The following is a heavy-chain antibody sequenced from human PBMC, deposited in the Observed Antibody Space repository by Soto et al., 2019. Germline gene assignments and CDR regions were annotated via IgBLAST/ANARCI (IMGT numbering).Heavy chain of an antibody. D-gene: IGHD3-3*01. CDR2: ISYDGSNK. Sequence: SLRLSCAASGFAFSSYGMHWVRQAPGKGLEWVAVISYDGSNKYYADSVKGRFTISRDNSKNTLYLQMNSLRAEDTAVYYCAKSFGVVTNYYFDYWGQGTLVTVSS. CDR1: GFAFSSYG. CDR3: AKSFGVVTNYYFDY. V-gene: IGHV3-30*18. J-gene: IGHJ4*02.